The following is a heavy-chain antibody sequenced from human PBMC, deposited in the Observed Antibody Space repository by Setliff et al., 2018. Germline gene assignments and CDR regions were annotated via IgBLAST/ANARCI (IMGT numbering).Heavy chain of an antibody. CDR3: AALPMEIYPIGPPHY. CDR1: GYSISGAYY. D-gene: IGHD3-3*01. J-gene: IGHJ4*02. Sequence: PSETLSLTCAVSGYSISGAYYWGWIRQPPGKGLEWIGNIHHSGSTYYNPSLKSRVTISLDTAKSQFSLKLTSLSAADTAVYYCAALPMEIYPIGPPHYWGQGTLVTFSS. V-gene: IGHV4-38-2*01. CDR2: IHHSGST.